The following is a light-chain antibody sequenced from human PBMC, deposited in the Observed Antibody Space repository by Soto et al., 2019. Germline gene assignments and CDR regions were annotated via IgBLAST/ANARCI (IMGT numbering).Light chain of an antibody. Sequence: QAVLTQPRSVSGSPGQSVTISCTGTSSDVGGYNYVSWYQQHPGKAPKLMIYDVSKRPSGVPDRFSGSKSGNMASLTISGLQAEDEADYYCCSYAGSYTSHVVFGGGTKVTVL. J-gene: IGLJ2*01. V-gene: IGLV2-11*01. CDR2: DVS. CDR1: SSDVGGYNY. CDR3: CSYAGSYTSHVV.